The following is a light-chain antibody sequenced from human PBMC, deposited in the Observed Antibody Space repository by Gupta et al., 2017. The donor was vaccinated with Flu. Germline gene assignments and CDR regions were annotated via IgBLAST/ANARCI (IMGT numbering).Light chain of an antibody. V-gene: IGKV1-39*01. CDR3: QQSHSIPLT. CDR1: QTITTY. Sequence: DIQMTQSPSSLSASVGDRVTITCRASQTITTYLNWYQQRPGTAPKLLIYAASDLQSGVPSKFSGSGSGTDFTLTISSLQPEDSATYYCQQSHSIPLTFGGGTRVEIK. J-gene: IGKJ4*01. CDR2: AAS.